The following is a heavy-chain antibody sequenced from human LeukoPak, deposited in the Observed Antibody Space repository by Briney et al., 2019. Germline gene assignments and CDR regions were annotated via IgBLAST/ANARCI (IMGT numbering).Heavy chain of an antibody. CDR2: INWNGGST. V-gene: IGHV3-20*01. CDR3: ARALYYDFWSGPPDDAFDI. J-gene: IGHJ3*02. D-gene: IGHD3-3*01. CDR1: GFTFDDYG. Sequence: PGGSLRLSCAASGFTFDDYGMSWVRQAPGKGLEWVSGINWNGGSTGYADSVKGRFTISRDNAKNSLYLQMNSLRAEDTALYHCARALYYDFWSGPPDDAFDIWGQGTMVTVSS.